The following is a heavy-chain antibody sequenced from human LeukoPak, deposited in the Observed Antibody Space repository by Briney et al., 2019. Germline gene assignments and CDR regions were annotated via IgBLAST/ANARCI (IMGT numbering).Heavy chain of an antibody. CDR3: ARDLKLDAFEI. CDR2: IYYSGST. D-gene: IGHD2-15*01. V-gene: IGHV4-59*01. J-gene: IGHJ3*02. Sequence: SETLSLTCTVSGGSISSYYWSWIRQPPGKGLEWIGYIYYSGSTNYNPSLKSRVTISVDTSKNQFSLKLSSVTAADTAVYYCARDLKLDAFEIWAKGQWSPSL. CDR1: GGSISSYY.